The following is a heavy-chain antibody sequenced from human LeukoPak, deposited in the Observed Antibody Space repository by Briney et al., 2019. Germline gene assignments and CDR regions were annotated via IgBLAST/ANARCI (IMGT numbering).Heavy chain of an antibody. CDR2: IKQDGSEK. Sequence: GGSLRLSCAASGFTFSSYWMSWVRQAPGKGLKWVANIKQDGSEKYYVDSVKGRFTISRDNAKNSLYLQMNSLRAEDTAVYYCARDDSSGWYGVVYFDYWGQGTLVTVSS. J-gene: IGHJ4*02. V-gene: IGHV3-7*01. D-gene: IGHD6-19*01. CDR1: GFTFSSYW. CDR3: ARDDSSGWYGVVYFDY.